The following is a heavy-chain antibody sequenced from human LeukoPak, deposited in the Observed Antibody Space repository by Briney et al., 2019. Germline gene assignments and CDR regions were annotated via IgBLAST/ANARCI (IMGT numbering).Heavy chain of an antibody. CDR3: ARVGTGSSWYGLVNYYYGMDV. CDR2: ITPFNGNT. V-gene: IGHV1-45*02. J-gene: IGHJ6*02. D-gene: IGHD6-13*01. CDR1: GYTFTYRY. Sequence: GASVKVSCKASGYTFTYRYLHWVRQAPGQALEWMGWITPFNGNTNYAQKFQDRVTITRDRSMSTAYMELSSLRSEDTAVYYCARVGTGSSWYGLVNYYYGMDVWGQGTTVTVSS.